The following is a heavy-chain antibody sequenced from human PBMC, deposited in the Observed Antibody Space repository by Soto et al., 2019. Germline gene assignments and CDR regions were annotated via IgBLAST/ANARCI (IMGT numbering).Heavy chain of an antibody. CDR2: IYYSGST. CDR1: GGSISSSSYY. V-gene: IGHV4-39*01. J-gene: IGHJ4*02. D-gene: IGHD3-22*01. CDR3: ARHRYYYDSSGYYQRYFDY. Sequence: SDTLYLTCTVSGGSISSSSYYWGWIRQPPGKGLEWIGSIYYSGSTYYNPSLKSRVTISVDTSKNQFSLKLSSVTAADTAVYYCARHRYYYDSSGYYQRYFDYWGQGTLVTVSS.